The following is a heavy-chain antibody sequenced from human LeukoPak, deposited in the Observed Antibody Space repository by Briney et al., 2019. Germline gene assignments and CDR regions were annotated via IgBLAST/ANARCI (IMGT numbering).Heavy chain of an antibody. CDR3: ARHSIYHYYFDY. J-gene: IGHJ4*02. CDR1: GGSISSVIYY. V-gene: IGHV4-39*01. Sequence: SETLSLTCTVSGGSISSVIYYWGWIRQPPGKGLEWIGSINYSGTTYYNPSLKSRLTMSVDTSKNQFSLQLSSVTAADTAVYYCARHSIYHYYFDYWGQGTLVTLSS. CDR2: INYSGTT. D-gene: IGHD1-14*01.